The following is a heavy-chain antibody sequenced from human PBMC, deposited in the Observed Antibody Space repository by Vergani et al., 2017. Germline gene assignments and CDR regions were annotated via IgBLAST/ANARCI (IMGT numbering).Heavy chain of an antibody. D-gene: IGHD2-15*01. CDR1: GGSISSYY. J-gene: IGHJ3*02. V-gene: IGHV4-59*01. Sequence: QVQLPESGPGLVKPSETLSLTCTVSGGSISSYYWSWIRQPPGKGLEWIGYIYYSGSTNYNPSLKSRVTISVDTSKNQFSLKLSSVTAADTAVYYCARGSVALPLVAFDIWGQGTMVTVSS. CDR3: ARGSVALPLVAFDI. CDR2: IYYSGST.